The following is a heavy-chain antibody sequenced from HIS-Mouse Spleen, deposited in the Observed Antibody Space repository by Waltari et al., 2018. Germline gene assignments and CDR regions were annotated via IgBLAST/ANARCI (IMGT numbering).Heavy chain of an antibody. Sequence: QVTLRESGPALVKPTQTLTLTCTFSGFSLSTSGMSVSWIRQPPGKALEWLARSDWDDDKYYSTSLKTRLTISKDTSKNQVVLTMTNMDPVDTATYYCARIAEGYSSGWYAFDYWGQGTLVTVSS. V-gene: IGHV2-70*15. CDR2: SDWDDDK. D-gene: IGHD6-19*01. CDR3: ARIAEGYSSGWYAFDY. CDR1: GFSLSTSGMS. J-gene: IGHJ4*02.